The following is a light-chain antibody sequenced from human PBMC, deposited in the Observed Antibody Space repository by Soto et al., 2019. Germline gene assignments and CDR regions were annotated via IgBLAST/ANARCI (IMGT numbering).Light chain of an antibody. CDR1: SSNIGAGYD. V-gene: IGLV1-40*01. Sequence: QSVLTQSPSVSGAPGQRVTISCTGSSSNIGAGYDVHWYQQLPGTAPKLLIYGNSNRPSGVPDRFSGSKSGTSASLAITGLQAEDEADYYCQSYDSSLSAWVFGGGTKVTVL. CDR2: GNS. CDR3: QSYDSSLSAWV. J-gene: IGLJ3*02.